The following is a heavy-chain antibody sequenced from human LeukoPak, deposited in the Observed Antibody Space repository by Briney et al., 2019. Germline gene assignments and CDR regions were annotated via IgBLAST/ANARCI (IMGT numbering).Heavy chain of an antibody. Sequence: SETLSLTCTVSGGSISNYYWSWIRQPAGQELEWIGRKYARGSSNYNPLVQSRVTMSVDTSKNQFSLKLRSVTAADTAVYYCARGRYCSADICTGGDSFDIWGQGTMVSVSP. CDR3: ARGRYCSADICTGGDSFDI. J-gene: IGHJ3*02. CDR1: GGSISNYY. D-gene: IGHD2-15*01. CDR2: KYARGSS. V-gene: IGHV4-4*07.